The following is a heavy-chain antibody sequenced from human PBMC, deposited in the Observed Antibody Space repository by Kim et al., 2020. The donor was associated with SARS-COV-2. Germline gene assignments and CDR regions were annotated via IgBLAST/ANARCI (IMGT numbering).Heavy chain of an antibody. D-gene: IGHD3-22*01. CDR3: AKPLYYYDSSGPIDY. V-gene: IGHV3-23*01. CDR2: ISGSGGST. J-gene: IGHJ4*02. Sequence: GGSLRLSCAASGFTFSSYAMSWVRQAPGKGLEWVSAISGSGGSTYYADSVKGRFTISRDNSKNTLYLQMNSLRAEDTAVYYCAKPLYYYDSSGPIDYWGQGTLVTVSS. CDR1: GFTFSSYA.